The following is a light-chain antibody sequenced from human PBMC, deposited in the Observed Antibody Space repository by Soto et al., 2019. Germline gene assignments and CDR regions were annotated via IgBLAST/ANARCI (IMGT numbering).Light chain of an antibody. CDR3: AAWDDSLNGYV. J-gene: IGLJ1*01. V-gene: IGLV1-44*01. CDR2: SNN. CDR1: SSNIGSNT. Sequence: QSALAQPHSASGTPVQRVTISCSGSSSNIGSNTVNWYQQLPGTAPKLLIYSNNQRPSGVPDRFSGSKSGTSASLAISGLQSEDEADYYCAAWDDSLNGYVFGTGTKVTVL.